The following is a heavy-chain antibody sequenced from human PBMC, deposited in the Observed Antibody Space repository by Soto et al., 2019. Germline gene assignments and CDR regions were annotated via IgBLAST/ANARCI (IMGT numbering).Heavy chain of an antibody. D-gene: IGHD1-26*01. CDR3: ARGLGALDY. J-gene: IGHJ4*02. V-gene: IGHV4-59*01. CDR1: GGSISSYY. CDR2: IYYSGST. Sequence: SETLSLTCTVSGGSISSYYWSWIRQPPGKGLEWIGYIYYSGSTNYNPSLKSRVTISVDTSKNQFSLKLSSVTAADTAVYYCARGLGALDYWGQGTLVTVSS.